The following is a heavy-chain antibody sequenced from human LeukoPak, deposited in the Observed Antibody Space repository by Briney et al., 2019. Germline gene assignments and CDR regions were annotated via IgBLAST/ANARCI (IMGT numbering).Heavy chain of an antibody. D-gene: IGHD2-8*01. J-gene: IGHJ4*01. CDR2: ISGSGGST. CDR1: GFIFSSYA. Sequence: GGSLILSCAASGFIFSSYALSWVRQAPGKGLEWVSTISGSGGSTYYADSVKGRFTISRDNSKNTVYLQMNSLRAEDTAVYYCAKDRSCINGVCHGDFDYWVQGTLVTVSS. V-gene: IGHV3-23*01. CDR3: AKDRSCINGVCHGDFDY.